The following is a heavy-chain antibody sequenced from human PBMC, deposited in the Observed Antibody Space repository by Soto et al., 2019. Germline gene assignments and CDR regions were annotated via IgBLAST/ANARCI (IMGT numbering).Heavy chain of an antibody. Sequence: QVQLQESGPGLVKPSQTLSLTCYVSGGSITSGGYSWTWIRHQPGKALQWIGYIFASGRAYYTPSLKTRLIVSEDTAKNLFSLELSSVTAADTAVYYCARGSGYYRNFDSWCQGTLVSVSS. CDR3: ARGSGYYRNFDS. V-gene: IGHV4-31*02. CDR1: GGSITSGGYS. J-gene: IGHJ4*02. CDR2: IFASGRA. D-gene: IGHD3-3*01.